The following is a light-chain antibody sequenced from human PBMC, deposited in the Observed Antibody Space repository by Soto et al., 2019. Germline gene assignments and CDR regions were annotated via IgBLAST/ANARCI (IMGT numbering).Light chain of an antibody. CDR2: GAS. V-gene: IGKV3-20*01. CDR3: QQYGTSPIT. CDR1: QSIASNY. Sequence: EIVLTQSPGTLSLSPGERATLSCRASQSIASNYLAWYHQKPGQAPRLLIYGASSRATGIPDRFSGSGSGTAFTLTISRLDPEDFAVYYCQQYGTSPITLGQGTRLEIK. J-gene: IGKJ5*01.